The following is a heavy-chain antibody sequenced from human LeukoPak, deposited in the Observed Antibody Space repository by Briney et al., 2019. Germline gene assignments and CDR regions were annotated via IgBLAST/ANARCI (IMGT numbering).Heavy chain of an antibody. D-gene: IGHD1-26*01. V-gene: IGHV3-23*01. Sequence: GGSLRLSCAASEFTFRGYAMSWVRQAPGKGLEWVSTISDSGAVTYYADSVKGRFTISRDNSKNTLYLQMNSLRAEDTAVYYCARSGSCPFDYWGQGTLVTVSS. J-gene: IGHJ4*02. CDR3: ARSGSCPFDY. CDR1: EFTFRGYA. CDR2: ISDSGAVT.